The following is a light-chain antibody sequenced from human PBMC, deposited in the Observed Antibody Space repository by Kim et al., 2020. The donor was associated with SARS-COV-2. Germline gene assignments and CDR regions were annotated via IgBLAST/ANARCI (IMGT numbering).Light chain of an antibody. J-gene: IGKJ1*01. CDR2: KAS. Sequence: ASGGDRFPILFRASQNIGTRLAWHQQKPGKAPKVVISKASNLESGVPTRFSGSGSGTEFTLTISSLQPDDFATYYGQDYSTFSKTFGQGTKVDIK. CDR3: QDYSTFSKT. CDR1: QNIGTR. V-gene: IGKV1-5*03.